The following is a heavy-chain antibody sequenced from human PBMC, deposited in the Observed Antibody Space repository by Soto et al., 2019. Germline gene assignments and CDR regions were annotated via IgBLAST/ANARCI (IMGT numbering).Heavy chain of an antibody. J-gene: IGHJ4*02. V-gene: IGHV1-2*02. CDR1: GYTFTGYY. Sequence: GASVKVSCKASGYTFTGYYMHWVRQAPGQGLEWMGWINPNSGGTNYAQKFQGRVTMTRDTSISTAYMELSRLRSDDRAVYYCARDYDSSGYRDYWGQGTLVTVSS. D-gene: IGHD3-22*01. CDR2: INPNSGGT. CDR3: ARDYDSSGYRDY.